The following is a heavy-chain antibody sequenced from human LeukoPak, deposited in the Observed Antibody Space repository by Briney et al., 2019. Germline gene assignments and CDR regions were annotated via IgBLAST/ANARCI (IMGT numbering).Heavy chain of an antibody. Sequence: GGSLRLSCAASGFTFSNAWMSWVRQAPGKGLEWVSVIYSGGSTYYADSVKGRFTISRDNSKNTLYLQMNSLRAEDTAVYYCARIPNSIAAAGPLGHYWGQGTLVTVSS. CDR2: IYSGGST. D-gene: IGHD6-13*01. V-gene: IGHV3-66*01. CDR1: GFTFSNAW. CDR3: ARIPNSIAAAGPLGHY. J-gene: IGHJ4*02.